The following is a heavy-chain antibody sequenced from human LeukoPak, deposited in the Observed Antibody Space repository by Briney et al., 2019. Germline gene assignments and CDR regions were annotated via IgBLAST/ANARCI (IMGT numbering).Heavy chain of an antibody. CDR2: IYSDGNT. CDR1: GFXVSTNY. CDR3: ARDWAW. J-gene: IGHJ4*02. V-gene: IGHV3-53*04. Sequence: GGSLRLSCAASGFXVSTNYITWVRQAPGKGLEWVAAIYSDGNTYYADSVKGRFTISRQNSENTLYLQMGSLTADDTAAYYCARDWAWWGQGTLVTVPS. D-gene: IGHD3-16*01.